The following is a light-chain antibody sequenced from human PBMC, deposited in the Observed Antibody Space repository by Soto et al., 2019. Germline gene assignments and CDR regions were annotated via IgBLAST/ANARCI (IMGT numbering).Light chain of an antibody. V-gene: IGKV3-20*01. CDR2: GAS. CDR1: QSVSTSF. Sequence: EVVLTQSPGTLSLSPGESATLSCRASQSVSTSFIAWYQQKPGQAPRLLMYGASNRATGTPDRFIGSGSGTDFTLTISRREPEDFAVYYCQQYGGAPPGVTFGGGTKVEIK. J-gene: IGKJ4*01. CDR3: QQYGGAPPGVT.